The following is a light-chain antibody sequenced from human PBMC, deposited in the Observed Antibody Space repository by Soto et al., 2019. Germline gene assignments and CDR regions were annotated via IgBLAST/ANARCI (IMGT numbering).Light chain of an antibody. V-gene: IGKV3-11*01. Sequence: EIVLTQSPATLSLSPGERATLSCRASQSVSKFLAWYQQKPGQAPRLLIYDTSTRATGIPARFSGSGSGTDFTLTISSLEPEDFALYYCQQRSSWLTFGGGTKVEI. CDR3: QQRSSWLT. CDR2: DTS. CDR1: QSVSKF. J-gene: IGKJ4*01.